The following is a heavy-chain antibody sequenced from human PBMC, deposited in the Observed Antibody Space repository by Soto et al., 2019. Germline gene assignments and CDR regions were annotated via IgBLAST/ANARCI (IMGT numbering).Heavy chain of an antibody. J-gene: IGHJ4*02. D-gene: IGHD3-16*01. CDR3: ASGYNDFSLGFDY. CDR2: IDPRGGGT. CDR1: GYTSTTSY. V-gene: IGHV1-46*01. Sequence: ASVKVSCKASGYTSTTSYIHWIRLAPGQGLEWMGIIDPRGGGTTYPQKFQGRVTMTRDTSTSTFYMDVSSLKYGDTAIYYCASGYNDFSLGFDYWGQGTLVTVS.